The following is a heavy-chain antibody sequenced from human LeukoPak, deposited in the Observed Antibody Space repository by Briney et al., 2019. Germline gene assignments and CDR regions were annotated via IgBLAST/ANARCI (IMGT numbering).Heavy chain of an antibody. V-gene: IGHV3-7*01. J-gene: IGHJ4*02. Sequence: PGGSLRLSCAASGFTLSSYWMSWVRQAPGKGLEWVANIKQDGSEKYYVDSVKGRFTISRDNAKNSLYLQMNSLRAEDTAVYYCARTDNGYYDSSGYYYDYWGQGILVTVSS. CDR3: ARTDNGYYDSSGYYYDY. CDR1: GFTLSSYW. D-gene: IGHD3-22*01. CDR2: IKQDGSEK.